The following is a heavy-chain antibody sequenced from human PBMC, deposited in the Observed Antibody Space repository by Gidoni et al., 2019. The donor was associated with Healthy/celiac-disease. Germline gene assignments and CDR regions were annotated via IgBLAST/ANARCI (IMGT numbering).Heavy chain of an antibody. CDR2: ISSSSSYI. J-gene: IGHJ4*02. V-gene: IGHV3-21*01. Sequence: EVQLVESGGGLVKPGGSLRLYCAASGFTFSSDSMNWVRQAPGKGLEWVSSISSSSSYIYYADSVKGRFTISRDNAKNSLYLQMNSLRAEDTAVYYCACGGSYPSMVLDYWGQGTLVTVSS. D-gene: IGHD1-26*01. CDR3: ACGGSYPSMVLDY. CDR1: GFTFSSDS.